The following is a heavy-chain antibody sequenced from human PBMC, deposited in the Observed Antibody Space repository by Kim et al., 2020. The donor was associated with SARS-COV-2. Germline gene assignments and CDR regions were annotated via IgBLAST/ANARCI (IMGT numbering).Heavy chain of an antibody. Sequence: SGSTNYNPSLKSRVTISVDTSKNQFSLKLSSVTAADTAVYYCADSWPGDYWGQGTLVTVSS. CDR3: ADSWPGDY. V-gene: IGHV4-34*01. D-gene: IGHD6-13*01. CDR2: SGST. J-gene: IGHJ4*02.